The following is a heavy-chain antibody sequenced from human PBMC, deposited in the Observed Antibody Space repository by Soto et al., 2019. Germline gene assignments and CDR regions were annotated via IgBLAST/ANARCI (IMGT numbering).Heavy chain of an antibody. CDR2: INHRGST. J-gene: IGHJ6*02. V-gene: IGHV4-34*01. CDR3: ARGSQQLVYYGMDV. Sequence: QVQLQRWGVGLLKPSETLSLTCAVYGGSFSGYYWSWIRQPPGKGLEWIGEINHRGSTNYNPSLKRRVTISVDTSKNQFSLKLRFVTAADTAVYYCARGSQQLVYYGMDVWGQGTTVTVSS. D-gene: IGHD6-6*01. CDR1: GGSFSGYY.